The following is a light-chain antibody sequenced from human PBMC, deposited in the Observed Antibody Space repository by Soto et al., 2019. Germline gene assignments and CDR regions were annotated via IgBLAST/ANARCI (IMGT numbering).Light chain of an antibody. J-gene: IGLJ2*01. CDR3: SSYTGSSTYVV. V-gene: IGLV2-14*01. Sequence: QSALTQPASVSGSPGQSITISCTGTSSDVGGYNYVSWYQQHPVKAPKLMIYDVSNRPSGVSNRFSGSKSGNTASLTIAGLQAEDEADYYCSSYTGSSTYVVFGGGTQLTVL. CDR1: SSDVGGYNY. CDR2: DVS.